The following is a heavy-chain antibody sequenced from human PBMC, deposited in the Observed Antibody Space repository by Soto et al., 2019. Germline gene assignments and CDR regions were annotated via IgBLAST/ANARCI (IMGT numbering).Heavy chain of an antibody. Sequence: QVQLVQSGAEVKKPGSSVKVSCKASGGTFGSYAIAWVRQAPGQGLEWMGGSVPILTTANYAQKFQGRVTITADESTSTAYMELNGLTSEDTAVYYCAREGFSGAYLAYWGQGTLVTVSS. CDR3: AREGFSGAYLAY. J-gene: IGHJ4*02. CDR1: GGTFGSYA. CDR2: SVPILTTA. V-gene: IGHV1-69*01. D-gene: IGHD3-22*01.